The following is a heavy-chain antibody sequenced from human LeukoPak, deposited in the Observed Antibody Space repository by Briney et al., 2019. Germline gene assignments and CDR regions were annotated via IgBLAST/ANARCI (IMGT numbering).Heavy chain of an antibody. CDR3: ARGRPVLLWFGELSHGLDP. CDR2: INHSGST. J-gene: IGHJ5*02. V-gene: IGHV4-34*01. CDR1: GGSFSGYY. D-gene: IGHD3-10*01. Sequence: SETPSLTCAVYGGSFSGYYWSWIRQPPGKGLEWIGEINHSGSTNYNPSLKSRVTISVDTSKNQFSLKLSSVTAADTAVYYCARGRPVLLWFGELSHGLDPWGQGTLVTVSS.